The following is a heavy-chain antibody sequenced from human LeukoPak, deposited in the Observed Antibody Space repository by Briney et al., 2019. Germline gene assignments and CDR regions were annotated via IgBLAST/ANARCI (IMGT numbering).Heavy chain of an antibody. CDR3: ARYYSGWYYFDY. J-gene: IGHJ4*02. Sequence: ASVKVSCKASGFTFTSSAMQWVRQARGQRLEWIGWIVVGSGNANYAQKFQGRVTITADESTSTAYMELSSLRSEDTAVYYCARYYSGWYYFDYWGQGTLVTVSS. D-gene: IGHD6-19*01. V-gene: IGHV1-58*02. CDR2: IVVGSGNA. CDR1: GFTFTSSA.